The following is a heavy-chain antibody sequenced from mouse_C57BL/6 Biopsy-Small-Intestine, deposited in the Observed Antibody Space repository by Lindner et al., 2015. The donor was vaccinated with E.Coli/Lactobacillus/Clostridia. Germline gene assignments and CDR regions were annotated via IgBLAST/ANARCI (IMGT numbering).Heavy chain of an antibody. J-gene: IGHJ4*01. CDR3: AREPASLCYYDF. D-gene: IGHD2-1*01. V-gene: IGHV1-59*01. Sequence: SVKVSCKASGYTFTSYYAHWVRQAPGQGLEWMGMINPTNGDTNYAQKFRGRVTMARDTSTSTVYMDLSSLTSEDTAVYYCAREPASLCYYDFWGRGTLVTVSS. CDR1: GYTFTSYY. CDR2: INPTNGDT.